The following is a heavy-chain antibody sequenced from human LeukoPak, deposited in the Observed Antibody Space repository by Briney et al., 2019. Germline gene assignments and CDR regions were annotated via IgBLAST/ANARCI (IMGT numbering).Heavy chain of an antibody. Sequence: ASVKVSCKASGGTFSSYAISWVRQAPGQGLEWMGGIIPIFGTANYAQKFQGRVTITADESTSTAYMELSSPRSEDTAVYYCARGAAANCSGGSCYQIYYYYYYMDVWGKGTTVTVSS. CDR3: ARGAAANCSGGSCYQIYYYYYYMDV. D-gene: IGHD2-15*01. CDR1: GGTFSSYA. J-gene: IGHJ6*03. CDR2: IIPIFGTA. V-gene: IGHV1-69*13.